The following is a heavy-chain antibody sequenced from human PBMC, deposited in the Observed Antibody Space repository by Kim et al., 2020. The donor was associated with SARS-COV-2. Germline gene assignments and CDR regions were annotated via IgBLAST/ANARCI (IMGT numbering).Heavy chain of an antibody. D-gene: IGHD3-10*01. V-gene: IGHV3-43*01. CDR3: AKDFYMGYYGSGSMDV. Sequence: SVKGRFTISRDNSKNSLYLQMNSLRTEDTALYYCAKDFYMGYYGSGSMDVWGQGTTVTVSS. J-gene: IGHJ6*02.